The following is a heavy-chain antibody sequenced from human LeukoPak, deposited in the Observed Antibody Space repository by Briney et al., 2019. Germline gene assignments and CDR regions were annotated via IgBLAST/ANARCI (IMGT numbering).Heavy chain of an antibody. J-gene: IGHJ5*02. CDR3: ARGFQDGLDP. V-gene: IGHV4-34*01. D-gene: IGHD2-21*01. CDR2: INHSGST. Sequence: SETLSLTCAVYGGSFSGYYWSWIRQPPGKGLEWIGEINHSGSTNYNPSLKSRVTISVDTSKNQFSLKLSSVTAADTAVYYCARGFQDGLDPWGQGTLVTVSS. CDR1: GGSFSGYY.